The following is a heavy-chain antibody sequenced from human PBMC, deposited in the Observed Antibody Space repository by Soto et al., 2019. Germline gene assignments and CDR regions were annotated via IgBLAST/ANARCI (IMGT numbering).Heavy chain of an antibody. J-gene: IGHJ6*02. D-gene: IGHD6-13*01. CDR1: GYTFPSYG. CDR2: ISAYNGNT. Sequence: ALVKGYWKGSGYTFPSYGISRGRNAHGQGLEWMGWISAYNGNTNYAQKRQGRVTMTTDTSTSTAYMELRSLRSDDTAVYYCARDLIAAAAGPIFGMDVWRQGTTVTVSS. V-gene: IGHV1-18*01. CDR3: ARDLIAAAAGPIFGMDV.